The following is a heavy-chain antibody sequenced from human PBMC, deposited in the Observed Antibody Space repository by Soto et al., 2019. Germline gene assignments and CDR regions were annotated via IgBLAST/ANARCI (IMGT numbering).Heavy chain of an antibody. CDR3: ASHGKCYTAYTGIYASCRMNV. V-gene: IGHV1-18*01. CDR1: GYPGTNYG. D-gene: IGHD2-2*02. J-gene: IGHJ6*02. Sequence: VQLVQSGAEAKQPGAAVKVSCKASGYPGTNYGVTWVRQAPGQGLEWMGWINGDNGNTHYAQNFQGKATMTTDKPTRTSYMELSSLKSADTALYYCASHGKCYTAYTGIYASCRMNVLGHWTTITACS. CDR2: INGDNGNT.